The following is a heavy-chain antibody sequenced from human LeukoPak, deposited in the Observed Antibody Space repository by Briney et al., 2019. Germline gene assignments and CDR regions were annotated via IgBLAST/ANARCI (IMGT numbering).Heavy chain of an antibody. V-gene: IGHV3-48*02. CDR1: GFPFSSYA. CDR2: ISSSSTTI. J-gene: IGHJ4*02. Sequence: GGSLRLSCSASGFPFSSYAMHWVRHAPRKGLEGVSYISSSSTTIYYADSVKGRFTISRDNAKNSLYLPMNSLRDEDTAVYYCARDSYGNSGYYYVSDYWGQGTLVTVSS. CDR3: ARDSYGNSGYYYVSDY. D-gene: IGHD3-22*01.